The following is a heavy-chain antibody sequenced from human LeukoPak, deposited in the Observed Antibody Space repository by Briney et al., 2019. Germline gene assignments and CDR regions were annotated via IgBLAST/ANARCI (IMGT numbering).Heavy chain of an antibody. J-gene: IGHJ5*02. V-gene: IGHV4-59*01. D-gene: IGHD2-2*01. Sequence: SETLSLTCTVSDGSITSYYWSWIRQPPGKGLEWIGYIYYGENTNYNPSLKSRVTISVDTSKKQFSLKLTSVTAADTAVYYCARRLTQYDCFDPWGQGILVTVSS. CDR1: DGSITSYY. CDR3: ARRLTQYDCFDP. CDR2: IYYGENT.